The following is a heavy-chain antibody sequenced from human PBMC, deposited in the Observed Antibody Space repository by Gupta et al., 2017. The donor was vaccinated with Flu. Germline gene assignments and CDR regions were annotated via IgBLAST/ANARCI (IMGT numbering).Heavy chain of an antibody. CDR2: INHSGST. CDR3: ARGSPVRILGYCSSTSCYGGWFDP. D-gene: IGHD2-2*01. V-gene: IGHV4-34*01. Sequence: QVQLQQWGAGLLKPSETLSLTCAVYGGSFSGYYWSWIRQPPGKGLEWIGEINHSGSTNYNPSLKSRVTISVDTSKNQFSLKLSSVTAADTAVYYCARGSPVRILGYCSSTSCYGGWFDPWGQGTLVTVSS. CDR1: GGSFSGYY. J-gene: IGHJ5*02.